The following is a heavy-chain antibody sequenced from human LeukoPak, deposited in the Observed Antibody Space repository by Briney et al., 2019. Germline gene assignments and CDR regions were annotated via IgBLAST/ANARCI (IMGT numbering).Heavy chain of an antibody. CDR1: GFTFTTFG. Sequence: PGRSLRLFCAASGFTFTTFGIHWVRQAPGKGLEWVAAISPDGNIDYYSDSVKGRFSISRDDSKNMIYLQMNSLRGEDPAVYFCARINNFDDFWGQGTLVTVSS. CDR2: ISPDGNID. CDR3: ARINNFDDF. J-gene: IGHJ4*02. D-gene: IGHD1-1*01. V-gene: IGHV3-30*03.